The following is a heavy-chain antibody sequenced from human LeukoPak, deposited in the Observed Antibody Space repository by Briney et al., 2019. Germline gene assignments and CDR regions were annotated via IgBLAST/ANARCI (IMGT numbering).Heavy chain of an antibody. D-gene: IGHD2-15*01. V-gene: IGHV4-61*02. CDR3: ARDLEGRWPTYWFDS. Sequence: SQTLSLTCTVSGGSISSGTYYWSWIRQPAGKGLQWIGRIYTSGSTNYNPSLKSRVTISIDTSKNQFSLKLSSVTAADTAVYYCARDLEGRWPTYWFDSWGQGTLVTVSS. CDR1: GGSISSGTYY. CDR2: IYTSGST. J-gene: IGHJ5*01.